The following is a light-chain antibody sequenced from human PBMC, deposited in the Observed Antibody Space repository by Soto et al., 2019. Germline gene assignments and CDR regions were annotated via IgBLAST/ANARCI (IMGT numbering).Light chain of an antibody. CDR3: VLYLGGGVWV. CDR1: SGSVSTNNY. Sequence: QTVVTQEPSFSVSPGETVTLTCGLTSGSVSTNNYPTWYQQTPGQAPRTLIYTTDTRSSGVPDRFSGSILGNKAALTIAGAQANDESDYYRVLYLGGGVWVFGGGTKLTVL. J-gene: IGLJ3*02. CDR2: TTD. V-gene: IGLV8-61*01.